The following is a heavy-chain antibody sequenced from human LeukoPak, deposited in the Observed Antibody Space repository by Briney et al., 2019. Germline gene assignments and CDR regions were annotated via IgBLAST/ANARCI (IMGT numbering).Heavy chain of an antibody. Sequence: SVTVSCKASGGTFSSYAISWVRQAPGQGLEWMGGIIPIFGTANYAQKFQGRVTITADESTSTAYMELSSLRSEDTAVYYCARDEWGYQLLFFWGQGTLVTVSS. V-gene: IGHV1-69*13. CDR3: ARDEWGYQLLFF. CDR1: GGTFSSYA. CDR2: IIPIFGTA. J-gene: IGHJ4*02. D-gene: IGHD2-2*01.